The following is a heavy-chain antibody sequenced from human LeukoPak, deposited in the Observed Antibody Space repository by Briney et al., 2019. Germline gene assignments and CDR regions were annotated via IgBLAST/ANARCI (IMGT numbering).Heavy chain of an antibody. CDR1: GFTFSSYA. V-gene: IGHV3-33*08. CDR2: IWYDGSNK. CDR3: AREMGYDILTGSFDY. D-gene: IGHD3-9*01. Sequence: PGRSLRLSCAASGFTFSSYAIHWVRQAPGRGLEWVAVIWYDGSNKYYADSVKGRFTISRDNSKNTLYLQMNSLRAEDTAVYYCAREMGYDILTGSFDYWGQGTLVTVSS. J-gene: IGHJ4*02.